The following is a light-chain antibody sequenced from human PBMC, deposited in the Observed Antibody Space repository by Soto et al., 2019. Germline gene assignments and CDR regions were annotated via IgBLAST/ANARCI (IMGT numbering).Light chain of an antibody. V-gene: IGKV3-20*01. CDR1: ESVTTSY. Sequence: EIVLTQSPGTVSLSPGERATLSCRATESVTTSYLAWYQQKLGQAPRLLIYGASSRATGIPDRFSGSGSGTDFALTISRLEPEDSEVYYCQHYVSSPPTWTFGQGTKVEI. CDR2: GAS. J-gene: IGKJ1*01. CDR3: QHYVSSPPTWT.